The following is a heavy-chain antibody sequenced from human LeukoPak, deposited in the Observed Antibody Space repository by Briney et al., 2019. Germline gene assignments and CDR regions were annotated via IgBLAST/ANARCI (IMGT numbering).Heavy chain of an antibody. CDR3: ARDVDGSGYLYYFDY. D-gene: IGHD3-22*01. V-gene: IGHV1-18*01. Sequence: ASVTVSCKASGYTFTSYGISWVRQAPGQGLEWMGWISAYNGNTNYTQKLQGRVTMTTDTSTSTAYMELRSLRSDDTAVYYCARDVDGSGYLYYFDYWGQGTLVTVSS. J-gene: IGHJ4*02. CDR1: GYTFTSYG. CDR2: ISAYNGNT.